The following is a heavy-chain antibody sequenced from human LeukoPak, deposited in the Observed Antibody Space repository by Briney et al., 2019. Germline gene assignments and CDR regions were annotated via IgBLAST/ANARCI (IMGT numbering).Heavy chain of an antibody. D-gene: IGHD1-26*01. CDR1: GFTFDEYA. V-gene: IGHV3-9*03. CDR3: AKGVGTSYHYHMDV. CDR2: ISWNSYDI. Sequence: GGSLRLSCAASGFTFDEYAMQWVRQPPGKGLEWVSGISWNSYDIGYADSVKGRFTISRDNAKNSLYLQMNSLRAEDMALYYCAKGVGTSYHYHMDVWGKGTTVIVSS. J-gene: IGHJ6*03.